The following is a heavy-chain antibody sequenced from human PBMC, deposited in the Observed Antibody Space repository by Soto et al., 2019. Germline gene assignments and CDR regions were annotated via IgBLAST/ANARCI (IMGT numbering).Heavy chain of an antibody. Sequence: PGGSLRLSCAASGSTFTNYRIHWVRQAPGKGLVWVSRVNSDGSSTNYADSVKGRFTISRDNTKNTVFLQMNSLRDEDTAVYYCARAGDWNYVYDFWGQGTLVTVSS. CDR3: ARAGDWNYVYDF. CDR2: VNSDGSST. V-gene: IGHV3-74*01. J-gene: IGHJ4*02. D-gene: IGHD1-7*01. CDR1: GSTFTNYR.